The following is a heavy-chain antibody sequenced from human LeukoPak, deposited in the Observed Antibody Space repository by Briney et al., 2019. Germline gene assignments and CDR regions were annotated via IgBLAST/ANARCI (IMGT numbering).Heavy chain of an antibody. V-gene: IGHV3-30*02. CDR3: AKDIVLRFLEWPWYFDL. Sequence: QPGGSLRLSCAASGFTFSSYAMHWVRQAPGKGLEWVAFIRYDGSNKYYADSVKGRFTISRDNSKNTLYLQMNSLRAEDTAVYYCAKDIVLRFLEWPWYFDLWGRGTLVTVSS. D-gene: IGHD3-3*01. J-gene: IGHJ2*01. CDR2: IRYDGSNK. CDR1: GFTFSSYA.